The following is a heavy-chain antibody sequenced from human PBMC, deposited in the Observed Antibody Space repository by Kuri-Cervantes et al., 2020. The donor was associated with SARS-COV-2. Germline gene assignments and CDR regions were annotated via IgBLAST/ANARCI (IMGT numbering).Heavy chain of an antibody. CDR3: ATLGEGPEAASAFDI. CDR1: GGTFSSYA. J-gene: IGHJ3*02. CDR2: IIPIFGTA. D-gene: IGHD3-16*01. Sequence: SVKVSCKASGGTFSSYAISWVRQAPGQGLEWMGGIIPIFGTANYAQKFQGRVTITTDESTSTAYMELRSPRSDDTAVYYRATLGEGPEAASAFDIWGQGTMVTVSS. V-gene: IGHV1-69*05.